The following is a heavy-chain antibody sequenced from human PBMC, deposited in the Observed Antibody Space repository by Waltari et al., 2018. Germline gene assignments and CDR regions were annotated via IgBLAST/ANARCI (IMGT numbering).Heavy chain of an antibody. J-gene: IGHJ6*02. CDR1: GGSFSGYY. V-gene: IGHV4-34*01. Sequence: QVQLQQWGAGLLKPSETLSLTCAVYGGSFSGYYWSWIRQPPGKGLEWIGEINHSGSTNDNPSRKSRVTISVDTSKNQFSLKLSSVTAADTAVYYCARGLNYGDPPYYYYGMDVWGQGTTVTVSS. CDR2: INHSGST. D-gene: IGHD4-17*01. CDR3: ARGLNYGDPPYYYYGMDV.